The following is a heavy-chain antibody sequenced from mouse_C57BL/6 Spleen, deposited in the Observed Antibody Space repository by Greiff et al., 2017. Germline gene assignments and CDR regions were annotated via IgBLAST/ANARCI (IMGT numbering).Heavy chain of an antibody. D-gene: IGHD3-2*02. J-gene: IGHJ2*01. CDR3: VREGGSGYYFDY. Sequence: EVQGVESGGGLVQPKGSLKLSCAASGFTFNTYAMNWVRQAPGKGLEWVARIRSKSSNYATYYADSVKDRFTISRDDSQSMLYLQMNNLRTEDTAMYYCVREGGSGYYFDYWGQGTTLTVSS. CDR1: GFTFNTYA. V-gene: IGHV10-3*01. CDR2: IRSKSSNYAT.